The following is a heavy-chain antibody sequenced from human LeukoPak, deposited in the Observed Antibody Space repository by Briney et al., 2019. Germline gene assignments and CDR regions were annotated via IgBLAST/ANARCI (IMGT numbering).Heavy chain of an antibody. CDR3: ARGARIAVAGVLGYFDY. D-gene: IGHD6-19*01. V-gene: IGHV1-18*01. J-gene: IGHJ4*02. CDR2: ISDYNGNT. CDR1: GYTFTRYG. Sequence: ASVKVSCKASGYTFTRYGISWVRQAPGQGLEWMGWISDYNGNTNYAQKLQGRVTMTTDTSTSTAYMELRSLRSDDTAVYYCARGARIAVAGVLGYFDYWGQGTLVTVSS.